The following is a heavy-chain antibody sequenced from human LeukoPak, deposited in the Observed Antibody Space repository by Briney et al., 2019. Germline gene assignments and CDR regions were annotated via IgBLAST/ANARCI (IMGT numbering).Heavy chain of an antibody. CDR3: AKGDSSGAFDY. CDR2: VLYDGSNK. CDR1: GFTFRNYG. J-gene: IGHJ4*02. V-gene: IGHV3-30*18. D-gene: IGHD2-21*01. Sequence: GRSLTLSCQASGFTFRNYGMHWVRQAPGKGLEWVAVVLYDGSNKYYADSVKGRFTISRDQSKNTLSLQMNSLRTEDTAVYYCAKGDSSGAFDYWGQGTVVTVSS.